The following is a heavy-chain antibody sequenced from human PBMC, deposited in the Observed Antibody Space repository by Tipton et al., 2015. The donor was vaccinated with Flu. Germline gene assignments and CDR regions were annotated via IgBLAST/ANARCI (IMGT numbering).Heavy chain of an antibody. CDR2: IYYSGST. V-gene: IGHV4-39*01. Sequence: TLSLTCTVSGGSISSSSYYWGWIRQPPGKGLEWIGSIYYSGSTYYNPSLKSRVTISVDTSKNQFSLKLSSVTAADTAVYYCARRYSSGWYEGDAFDIWGQGTMVTVSS. CDR1: GGSISSSSYY. CDR3: ARRYSSGWYEGDAFDI. D-gene: IGHD6-19*01. J-gene: IGHJ3*02.